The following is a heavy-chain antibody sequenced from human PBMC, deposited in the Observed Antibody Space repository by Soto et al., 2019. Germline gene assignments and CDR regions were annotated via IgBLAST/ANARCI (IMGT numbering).Heavy chain of an antibody. J-gene: IGHJ4*02. V-gene: IGHV4-59*08. CDR3: ARLDARKGHYYDY. CDR1: GDSISSYS. CDR2: MYYTGST. Sequence: SETLSLTCTVSGDSISSYSWTWIRQPPGRRLEWIGYMYYTGSTNYNPSLKSRVSISVDTSKNQFSLKLRSVTAEDTAVYYCARLDARKGHYYDYWGQGTLVTVSS. D-gene: IGHD3-16*01.